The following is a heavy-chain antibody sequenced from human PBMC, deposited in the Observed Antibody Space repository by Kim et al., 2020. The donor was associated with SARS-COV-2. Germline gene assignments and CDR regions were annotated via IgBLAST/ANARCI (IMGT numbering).Heavy chain of an antibody. J-gene: IGHJ4*02. Sequence: LTRRVTISVDTSKNQFSRKLSSVTAADTAVYYCARIHYDFGSGYYGFDYWGQGALVTVSS. CDR3: ARIHYDFGSGYYGFDY. D-gene: IGHD3-3*01. V-gene: IGHV4-59*01.